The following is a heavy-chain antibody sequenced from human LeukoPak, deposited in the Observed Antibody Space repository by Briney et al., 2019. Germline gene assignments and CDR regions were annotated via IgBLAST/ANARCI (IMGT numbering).Heavy chain of an antibody. V-gene: IGHV4-61*05. J-gene: IGHJ5*02. Sequence: SETLSLTCTVSGGSISGNNYFWGWIRQPPGKGLEWIGYVYYSGSTNYNPSLKSRVTISVDTSKNQFSLKLSSVTAADTAVYYCARLSPPNWFDPWGQGTLVTVSS. CDR3: ARLSPPNWFDP. D-gene: IGHD2/OR15-2a*01. CDR1: GGSISGNNYF. CDR2: VYYSGST.